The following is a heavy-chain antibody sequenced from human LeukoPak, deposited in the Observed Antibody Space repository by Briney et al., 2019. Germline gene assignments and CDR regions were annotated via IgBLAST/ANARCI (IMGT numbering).Heavy chain of an antibody. CDR3: AKNLGPFDV. CDR1: VFTFKDFP. J-gene: IGHJ3*01. CDR2: IGDAGT. Sequence: GGSLRLSCAASVFTFKDFPMTWVRQAPGKGLEWVSSIGDAGTYYADSVKGRFTISRDNSKNMLYLQLNSLRAGDTAMYYCAKNLGPFDVRGQGTMVTVSS. V-gene: IGHV3-23*01. D-gene: IGHD3-16*01.